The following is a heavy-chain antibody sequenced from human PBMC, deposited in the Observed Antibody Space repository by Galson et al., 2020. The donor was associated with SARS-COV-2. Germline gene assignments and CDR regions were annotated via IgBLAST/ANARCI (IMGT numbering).Heavy chain of an antibody. CDR3: ASQPMNWGDAFDI. CDR2: IDPSDSYT. Sequence: HGESLQISCKGSGYSFTSYWIRWVRQMPGKGQEWKGRIDPSDSYTNYSPSFQGHVTIPADKSISTAYLQLSSLKASDTAMYYCASQPMNWGDAFDIWGQGTMVTVAS. D-gene: IGHD7-27*01. J-gene: IGHJ3*02. V-gene: IGHV5-10-1*01. CDR1: GYSFTSYW.